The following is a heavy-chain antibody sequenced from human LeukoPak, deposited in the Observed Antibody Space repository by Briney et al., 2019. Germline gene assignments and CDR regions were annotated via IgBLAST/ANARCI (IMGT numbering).Heavy chain of an antibody. CDR1: GGSFSGYY. CDR3: AGEYYYDSKAPY. V-gene: IGHV4-34*01. J-gene: IGHJ4*02. D-gene: IGHD3-22*01. CDR2: INHSGST. Sequence: PSETLSLTCAVYGGSFSGYYWSWIRQPPGKGLEWIGEINHSGSTNYNPSLKSRVTISVDTSKNQFSLKLSSVTAADTAVYYCAGEYYYDSKAPYWGQGTLVTVSS.